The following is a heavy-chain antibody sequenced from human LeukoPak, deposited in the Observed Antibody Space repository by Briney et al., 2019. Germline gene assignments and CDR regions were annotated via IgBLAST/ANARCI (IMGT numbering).Heavy chain of an antibody. J-gene: IGHJ6*02. D-gene: IGHD3-10*01. CDR3: ARDPLDYYGSGSPYGMDV. CDR2: IYYSGST. CDR1: GGSISSYY. Sequence: PSETLSLTCTVSGGSISSYYWSWIRQPPGKGLEWIGYIYYSGSTNYNPSLKSRVTISVDTSKNQFSLKLSSVTAADTAVYYCARDPLDYYGSGSPYGMDVWGQGTTVTVSS. V-gene: IGHV4-59*01.